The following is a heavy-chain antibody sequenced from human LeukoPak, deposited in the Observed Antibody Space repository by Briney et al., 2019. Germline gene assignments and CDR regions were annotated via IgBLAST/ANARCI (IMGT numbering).Heavy chain of an antibody. CDR1: GYRFTSYD. D-gene: IGHD2-2*01. CDR3: ARDGPTAAPFDY. CDR2: IITSGGST. Sequence: SMKVSCKASGYRFTSYDMHWVRQAPGQGLEWMGIIITSGGSTSYAQRFQGRVAMTRDTSTTTGYMEVNSLTSEDTAVYFCARDGPTAAPFDYWGQGTLVTVSS. J-gene: IGHJ4*02. V-gene: IGHV1-46*01.